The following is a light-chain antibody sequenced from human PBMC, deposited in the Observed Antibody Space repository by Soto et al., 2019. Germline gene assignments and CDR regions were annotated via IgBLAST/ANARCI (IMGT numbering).Light chain of an antibody. CDR3: QQYNNWPPYT. CDR2: GAS. Sequence: EIVMTQSPATLSVSPGERATLSCRASQSVSSNLAWYQQKPGQAPRLLIYGASTRATGAPARFSGSRSGTEFTLTISSLQSEDFAVYYWQQYNNWPPYTFGQGTKLEIK. CDR1: QSVSSN. V-gene: IGKV3-15*01. J-gene: IGKJ2*01.